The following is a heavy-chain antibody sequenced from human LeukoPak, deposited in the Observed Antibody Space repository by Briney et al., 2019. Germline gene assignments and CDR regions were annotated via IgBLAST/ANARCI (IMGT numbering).Heavy chain of an antibody. J-gene: IGHJ5*02. CDR3: TRDRGTYNWFDP. Sequence: GGSLRLSCAASGFSFSGSSVHWVRQSSGRGLEWVGLIDKKDNLYATAYAESVRGRFTISRDDSKDTAFLHVDSLKTEDTALYYCTRDRGTYNWFDPWGQGTLVTVSS. D-gene: IGHD2-15*01. CDR2: IDKKDNLYAT. CDR1: GFSFSGSS. V-gene: IGHV3-73*01.